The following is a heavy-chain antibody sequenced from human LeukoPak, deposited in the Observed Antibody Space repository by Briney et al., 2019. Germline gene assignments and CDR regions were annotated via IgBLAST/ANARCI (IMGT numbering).Heavy chain of an antibody. J-gene: IGHJ6*02. CDR1: GGTFSSYA. CDR2: IIPIFGIA. D-gene: IGHD3-10*01. Sequence: GASVKVSCKASGGTFSSYAISWVRQAPGQGLEWMGRIIPIFGIANYAQKFQGRVTITADKSTSTAYMELSSLRSEDTAVYYCASLEGGSGSYSSFYYYYGMDVWGQGTTVTVSS. CDR3: ASLEGGSGSYSSFYYYYGMDV. V-gene: IGHV1-69*04.